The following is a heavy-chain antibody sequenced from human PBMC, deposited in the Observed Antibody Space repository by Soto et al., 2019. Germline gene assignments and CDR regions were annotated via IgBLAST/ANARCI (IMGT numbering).Heavy chain of an antibody. CDR1: GGTFSNYP. J-gene: IGHJ2*01. Sequence: QVQLLQSGAEVKKPGSSVKVSCKASGGTFSNYPVSWVRQAPGQGLEWMGGIIPIFGTVNYAQKFQGRLTINEDESPSTAYMELSRLRSEDTAVYYCARGNHRWLQLWYFDLWGRGTMVTVSS. D-gene: IGHD5-12*01. CDR2: IIPIFGTV. CDR3: ARGNHRWLQLWYFDL. V-gene: IGHV1-69*12.